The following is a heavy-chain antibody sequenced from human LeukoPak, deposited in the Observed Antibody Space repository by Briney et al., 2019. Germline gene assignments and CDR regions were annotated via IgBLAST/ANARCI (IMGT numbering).Heavy chain of an antibody. CDR2: INHSGST. CDR3: ARTTEGGYSYGYFYYYYMDV. J-gene: IGHJ6*03. D-gene: IGHD5-18*01. CDR1: GGSFSGYH. Sequence: SETLSLTCGVYGGSFSGYHWNWIRQTPGKGLEWIGEINHSGSTNYNPSLKSRITISVDTSKNQFSLKLSSVTAADTAVYYCARTTEGGYSYGYFYYYYMDVWGKGTTVTISS. V-gene: IGHV4-34*01.